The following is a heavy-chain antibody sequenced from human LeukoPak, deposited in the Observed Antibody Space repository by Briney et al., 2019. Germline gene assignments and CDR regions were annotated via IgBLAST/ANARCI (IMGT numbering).Heavy chain of an antibody. CDR1: GFTFSSAW. D-gene: IGHD6-19*01. V-gene: IGHV3-15*01. J-gene: IGHJ4*02. CDR3: TTSPVPGLDY. CDR2: IKSKTHGGTA. Sequence: GGSLRLSCAASGFTFSSAWMSWVRQAPGKGLEWVGRIKSKTHGGTADYAAPVKGRFTISRDDSKNIFYLQMNSLKTEDTAVYYCTTSPVPGLDYWGQGTLVTVSS.